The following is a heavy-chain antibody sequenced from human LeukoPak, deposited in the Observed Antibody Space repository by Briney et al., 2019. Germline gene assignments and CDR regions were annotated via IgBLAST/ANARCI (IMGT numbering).Heavy chain of an antibody. CDR1: GGSISSYY. CDR3: ARGYDFWSGYFSSALNWFDP. V-gene: IGHV4-59*01. D-gene: IGHD3-3*01. J-gene: IGHJ5*02. Sequence: SETLSLTCTVSGGSISSYYWSWIRQPPGKGLEWIGYIYYSGSTNYNPSLKSRVTISVDTSKNQFSLKLSSVTAADTAVYYCARGYDFWSGYFSSALNWFDPWGQGTLVTVSS. CDR2: IYYSGST.